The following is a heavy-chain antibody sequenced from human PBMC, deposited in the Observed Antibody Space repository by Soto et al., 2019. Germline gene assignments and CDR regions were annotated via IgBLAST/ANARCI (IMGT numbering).Heavy chain of an antibody. D-gene: IGHD6-13*01. CDR3: AREGSSSWYGAFDI. J-gene: IGHJ3*02. CDR1: GYTFTSYA. V-gene: IGHV1-3*01. Sequence: ASVKVSCKASGYTFTSYAMHWVRQAPGQRLEWMGWINAGNGNTKYPQKFQGRVTITRDTSASTAYMELSSLRSEDTAVYYCAREGSSSWYGAFDIWGQGTMVTVSS. CDR2: INAGNGNT.